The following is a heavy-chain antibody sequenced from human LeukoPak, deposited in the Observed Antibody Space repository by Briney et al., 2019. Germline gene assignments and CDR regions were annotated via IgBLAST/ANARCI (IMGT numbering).Heavy chain of an antibody. CDR1: GGSISSGGYS. J-gene: IGHJ4*02. CDR2: IYHSGST. D-gene: IGHD2-8*01. V-gene: IGHV4-30-2*01. Sequence: SETLSLTCAVSGGSISSGGYSWSWIRQPPGKGLEWIGYIYHSGSTYYNPSLKSRVTISVDRSKNQFSLKLSSVTAADTAVYYCARGVGYVGYYFDYWGQGTLVTVSS. CDR3: ARGVGYVGYYFDY.